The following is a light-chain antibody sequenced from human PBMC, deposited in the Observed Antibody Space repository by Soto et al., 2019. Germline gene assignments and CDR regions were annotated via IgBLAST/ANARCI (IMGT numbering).Light chain of an antibody. CDR3: SSLRV. V-gene: IGLV2-14*01. CDR1: SSDIGGYNY. Sequence: QSALTQPASVSGSPGQSITISCTGTSSDIGGYNYVSWYQHHPGKAPKLMIYEVSNRPSGVSNRFSGSKSGNTASLTISGLQAEDEVDYYCSSLRVFGTGTKLTVL. J-gene: IGLJ1*01. CDR2: EVS.